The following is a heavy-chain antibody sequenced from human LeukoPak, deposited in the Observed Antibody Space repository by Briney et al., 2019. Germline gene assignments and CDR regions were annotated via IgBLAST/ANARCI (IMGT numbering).Heavy chain of an antibody. CDR2: ISSSSSNI. V-gene: IGHV3-48*04. CDR3: ARMNYVSSGWGAPFDY. Sequence: GGSLRLSCAASGFTSSSYGMNWVRQPPGKGLEWVSYISSSSSNINYADSVKGRFTISRDNAKNSLYLQMNSLRAEDTAVYYCARMNYVSSGWGAPFDYWGQGTLVTVSS. CDR1: GFTSSSYG. D-gene: IGHD1-7*01. J-gene: IGHJ4*02.